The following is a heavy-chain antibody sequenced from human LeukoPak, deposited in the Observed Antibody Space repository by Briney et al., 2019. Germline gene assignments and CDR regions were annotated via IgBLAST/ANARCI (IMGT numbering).Heavy chain of an antibody. CDR2: INPNSGGT. D-gene: IGHD3-22*01. J-gene: IGHJ4*02. Sequence: ASVTVSCKASGYTFTGYYMHWVRQAPGQGLEWMGWINPNSGGTNYAQKFQGRVTMTRDTSISTAYMELSRLRSDDTAVYYCARDYGSSGYPVDYWGQGTLVTVSS. CDR3: ARDYGSSGYPVDY. V-gene: IGHV1-2*02. CDR1: GYTFTGYY.